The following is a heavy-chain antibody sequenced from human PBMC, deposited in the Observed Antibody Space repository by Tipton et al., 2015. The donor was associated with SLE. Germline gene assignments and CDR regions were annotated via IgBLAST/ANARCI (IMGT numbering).Heavy chain of an antibody. CDR1: GFTFSSYW. CDR3: AKGPYCTSDCLNYFEN. V-gene: IGHV3-74*01. D-gene: IGHD2-8*01. CDR2: INTDGSST. J-gene: IGHJ4*02. Sequence: SLRLSCAASGFTFSSYWMHWVRPAPGKGVVWVSRINTDGSSTSYADSVKGRFTISRDNAKNTLYLQMNSLRAEDTAVYYCAKGPYCTSDCLNYFENWGQGVLVTVSS.